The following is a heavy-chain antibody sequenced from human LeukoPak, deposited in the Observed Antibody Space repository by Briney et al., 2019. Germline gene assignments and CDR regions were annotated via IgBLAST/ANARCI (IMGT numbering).Heavy chain of an antibody. D-gene: IGHD6-13*01. CDR3: ARAMQQLILDAFDI. J-gene: IGHJ3*02. Sequence: GGSLRLSCAASGFTFSDYHMSWMRQAPGKGLEGVSYISSSGSTIYYADSVKGRFTISRDNAKNSLYLQMNSLRAEDTAVYYCARAMQQLILDAFDIWGQGTMVTVSS. V-gene: IGHV3-11*04. CDR2: ISSSGSTI. CDR1: GFTFSDYH.